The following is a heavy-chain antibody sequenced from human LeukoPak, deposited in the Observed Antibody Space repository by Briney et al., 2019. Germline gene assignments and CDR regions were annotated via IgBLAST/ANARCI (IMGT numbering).Heavy chain of an antibody. CDR1: GYSFTSYW. CDR3: ARHRYCSSTSCSYFDY. Sequence: GESLKISCKGSGYSFTSYWISWVRQMPGKGLEWMGRIDPSDSYTNHSPSFQGHVTISADKSISTAYLQWSSLKASDTAVYYCARHRYCSSTSCSYFDYWGQGTLVTVSS. J-gene: IGHJ4*02. CDR2: IDPSDSYT. V-gene: IGHV5-10-1*01. D-gene: IGHD2-2*01.